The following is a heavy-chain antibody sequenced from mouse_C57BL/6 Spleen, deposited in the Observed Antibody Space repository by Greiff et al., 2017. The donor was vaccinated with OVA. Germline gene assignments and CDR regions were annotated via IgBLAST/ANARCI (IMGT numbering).Heavy chain of an antibody. CDR3: ARMRFITTVVATDY. CDR2: IYPRSGNT. D-gene: IGHD1-1*01. Sequence: VQLQQSGAELARPGASVKLSCKASGYTFTSYGISWVKQRTGQGLEWIGEIYPRSGNTYYNEKFKGKATLTADKSSSTAYMELRSLTSEDSAVYFCARMRFITTVVATDYWGQGTTLTVSS. V-gene: IGHV1-81*01. CDR1: GYTFTSYG. J-gene: IGHJ2*01.